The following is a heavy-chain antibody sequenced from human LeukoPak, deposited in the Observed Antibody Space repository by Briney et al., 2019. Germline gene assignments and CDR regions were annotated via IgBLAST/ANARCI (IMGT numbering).Heavy chain of an antibody. D-gene: IGHD3-22*01. CDR3: ARDLYDSSGYRFDY. J-gene: IGHJ4*02. CDR1: GFTFSSYA. Sequence: GGSLRLSCAASGFTFSSYAMHWVRQAPGKGLEWVAVISYGGSNKYYADSVKGRFTISRDNSKNTLYLQMNSLRAEDTAVYYCARDLYDSSGYRFDYWGQGTLVTVSS. V-gene: IGHV3-30-3*01. CDR2: ISYGGSNK.